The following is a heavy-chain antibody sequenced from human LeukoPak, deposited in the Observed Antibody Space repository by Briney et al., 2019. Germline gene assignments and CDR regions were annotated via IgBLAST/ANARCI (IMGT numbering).Heavy chain of an antibody. CDR2: INPNSGGT. D-gene: IGHD2-2*01. Sequence: ASVKVSCRASGYTFTGYYMHWVRQAPGQGLEWMGWINPNSGGTNYAQKFQGRVTMTRDTSISTAYMELSRLRSDDTAVYYCARGDIVVVPAAYNWFDPWGQGTLVTVSS. J-gene: IGHJ5*02. CDR3: ARGDIVVVPAAYNWFDP. V-gene: IGHV1-2*02. CDR1: GYTFTGYY.